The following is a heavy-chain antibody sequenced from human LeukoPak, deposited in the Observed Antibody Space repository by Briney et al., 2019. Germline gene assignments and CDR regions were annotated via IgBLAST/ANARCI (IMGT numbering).Heavy chain of an antibody. CDR1: GFTFSDYY. CDR2: ISSSGSTI. CDR3: ARDVAVAGFYYYYYYMDV. J-gene: IGHJ6*03. V-gene: IGHV3-11*01. Sequence: GGSLRLSCAASGFTFSDYYMSWIRQAPGKGLEWVSYISSSGSTIYYADSVKGRFTISRDNAKNSLYLQMNSLRAEDTAVYYCARDVAVAGFYYYYYYMDVWGKGTTVTISS. D-gene: IGHD6-19*01.